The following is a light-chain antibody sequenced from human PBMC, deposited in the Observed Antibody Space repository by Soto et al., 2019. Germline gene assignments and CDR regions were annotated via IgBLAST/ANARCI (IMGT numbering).Light chain of an antibody. J-gene: IGKJ1*01. CDR2: GAS. V-gene: IGKV3D-20*02. CDR3: QVRSNWPTWT. CDR1: QIVSTTY. Sequence: EIVLTQSPGTLSLSPGERATLSCRASQIVSTTYLAWYQQKPGQAPRLLIYGASSRATGIPDRFSGSVSGRDFTLTISRLEPEDFAVYYCQVRSNWPTWTFGQGTKVDIK.